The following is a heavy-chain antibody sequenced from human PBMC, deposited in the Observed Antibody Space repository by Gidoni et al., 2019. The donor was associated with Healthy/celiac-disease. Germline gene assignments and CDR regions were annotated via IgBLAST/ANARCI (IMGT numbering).Heavy chain of an antibody. J-gene: IGHJ4*02. CDR2: IIPTFGTA. CDR3: ARDSDSSGYYYEGGCFDY. CDR1: A. D-gene: IGHD3-22*01. Sequence: AISWVRQAAGQGLEWMGGIIPTFGTATYAQKFQGRVTITADESTSTAYMELSTLRSEDTAVYDCARDSDSSGYYYEGGCFDYWGQGTLVTVSS. V-gene: IGHV1-69*01.